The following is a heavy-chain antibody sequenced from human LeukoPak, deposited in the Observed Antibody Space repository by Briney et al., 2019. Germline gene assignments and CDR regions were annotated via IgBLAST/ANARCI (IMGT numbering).Heavy chain of an antibody. V-gene: IGHV3-21*01. J-gene: IGHJ6*02. CDR2: ISSSSSYI. D-gene: IGHD2-2*01. CDR3: ARDMEDIVVVPAAAYYYYYGMDV. CDR1: GFTFGSYS. Sequence: GGSLRLSCAASGFTFGSYSMNWVRQAPGKGLEWVSSISSSSSYIYYADSVKGRFTISRDNAKNSLYLQMNSLRAEDTAAYYCARDMEDIVVVPAAAYYYYYGMDVWGQGTTVTVSS.